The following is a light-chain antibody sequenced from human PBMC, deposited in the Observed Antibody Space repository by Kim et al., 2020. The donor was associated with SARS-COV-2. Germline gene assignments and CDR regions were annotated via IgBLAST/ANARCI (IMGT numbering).Light chain of an antibody. CDR3: QQSGSSPLT. V-gene: IGKV3-20*01. CDR2: GAS. CDR1: QSVSSNN. J-gene: IGKJ4*01. Sequence: EIVLTQSPGTLSLSPGERATLSCRASQSVSSNNLAWYQQKPGQAPRLLIYGASTRATGIPDRFSGSGPGTDFTLTISRLEPEDFAVYYCQQSGSSPLTFGGGTKVDIK.